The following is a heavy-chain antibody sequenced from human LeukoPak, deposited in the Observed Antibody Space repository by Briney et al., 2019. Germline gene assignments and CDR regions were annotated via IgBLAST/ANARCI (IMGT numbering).Heavy chain of an antibody. CDR2: INPNSGGT. D-gene: IGHD3-9*01. Sequence: ASVKVSCKASGYTFTGYYMHWVRQAPGQGLEWMGWINPNSGGTNYAQKFQGRVTMTRDTSISTAYMELSRLRSDDTAVYYCARDPWRRYFDWFTQIDYWGQGTLVTVSS. V-gene: IGHV1-2*02. CDR1: GYTFTGYY. CDR3: ARDPWRRYFDWFTQIDY. J-gene: IGHJ4*02.